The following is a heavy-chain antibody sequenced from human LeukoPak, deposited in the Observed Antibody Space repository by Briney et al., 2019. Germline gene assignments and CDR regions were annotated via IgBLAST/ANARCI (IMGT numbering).Heavy chain of an antibody. J-gene: IGHJ4*02. CDR2: ISSSGNTI. V-gene: IGHV3-48*04. Sequence: PGGSLRLSCAASGFTFSSYNMNWVRQAPGKGLEWVSYISSSGNTIYYADSVKGRFTISRDNAKNSLYLQMNSLRAEDTAVYYCARVKDYDFWSVPYFDYWGQGTLVTVSS. CDR3: ARVKDYDFWSVPYFDY. D-gene: IGHD3-3*01. CDR1: GFTFSSYN.